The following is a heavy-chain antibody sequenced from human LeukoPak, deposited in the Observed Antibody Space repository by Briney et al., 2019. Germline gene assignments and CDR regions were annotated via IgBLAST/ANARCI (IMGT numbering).Heavy chain of an antibody. CDR3: ARTRDGYSLNWFDP. J-gene: IGHJ5*02. D-gene: IGHD5-24*01. V-gene: IGHV4-39*07. CDR2: IYYSGST. Sequence: SETLSLTCTVSGGSTSSSSYYWGWIRQPPGKGLEWIGSIYYSGSTYYNPSLKSRVTISVDTSKNQFSLKLSSVTAADTAVYYCARTRDGYSLNWFDPWGQGTLVTVSS. CDR1: GGSTSSSSYY.